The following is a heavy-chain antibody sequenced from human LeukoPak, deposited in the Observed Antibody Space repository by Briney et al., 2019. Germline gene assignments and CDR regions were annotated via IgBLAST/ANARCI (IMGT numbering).Heavy chain of an antibody. J-gene: IGHJ6*03. D-gene: IGHD5-18*01. V-gene: IGHV1-69*06. CDR3: ASPRELGRAMVTRYYYYYMDV. Sequence: SVKVSCKASGYTFTSYYMHWVRQAPGQGLEWMGGIIPIFGTANYAQKFQGRVTITADKSTSTAYMELSSLRSEDTAVYYCASPRELGRAMVTRYYYYYMDVWGKGTTVTVSS. CDR1: GYTFTSYY. CDR2: IIPIFGTA.